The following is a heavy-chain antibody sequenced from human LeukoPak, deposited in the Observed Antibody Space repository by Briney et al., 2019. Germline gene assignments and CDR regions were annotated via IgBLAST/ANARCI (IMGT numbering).Heavy chain of an antibody. CDR1: GGSISGYY. D-gene: IGHD3-22*01. CDR3: ARHSKYYYDSSGSYVGYFQH. Sequence: SETLSLTCTVSGGSISGYYWSWIRQPPGKGLEWIGYIYYSGSTNYNPSLKSRVTISVDTSKNQFSLKLSSVTAADTAVYYCARHSKYYYDSSGSYVGYFQHWGQGPLVTVSS. CDR2: IYYSGST. V-gene: IGHV4-59*08. J-gene: IGHJ1*01.